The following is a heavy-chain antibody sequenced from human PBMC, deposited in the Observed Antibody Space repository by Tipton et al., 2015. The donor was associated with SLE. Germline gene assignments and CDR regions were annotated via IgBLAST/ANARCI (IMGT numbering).Heavy chain of an antibody. D-gene: IGHD3-10*01. CDR3: ARQRDRSSGLFDY. Sequence: TLSLTCAVYGGSLSDFYWNWIRQPPGKGLEWIGYIYYSGSTNYNPSLKSRVTISVDKSKNQFSLRLTSVTAADTAVYYCARQRDRSSGLFDYWGQGSLVTVSS. V-gene: IGHV4-59*01. CDR2: IYYSGST. CDR1: GGSLSDFY. J-gene: IGHJ4*02.